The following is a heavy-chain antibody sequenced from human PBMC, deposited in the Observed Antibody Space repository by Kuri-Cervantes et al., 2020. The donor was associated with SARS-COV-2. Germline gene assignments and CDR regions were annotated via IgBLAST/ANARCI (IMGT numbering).Heavy chain of an antibody. CDR2: IWSDGSDK. J-gene: IGHJ2*01. V-gene: IGHV3-33*01. Sequence: GESLKISCAASGFTFSYHGMHWVRQAPGKGLEWVAVIWSDGSDKYYADSVKGRFTISRDNAKNSLYLQMNSLRAEDTAVYYCARDLGISSDLWGRGTLVTVSS. CDR3: ARDLGISSDL. D-gene: IGHD2-21*01. CDR1: GFTFSYHG.